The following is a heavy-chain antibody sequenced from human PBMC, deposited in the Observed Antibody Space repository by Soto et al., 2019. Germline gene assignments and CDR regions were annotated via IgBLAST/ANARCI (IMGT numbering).Heavy chain of an antibody. CDR2: IYYSGST. CDR3: ARSIXVWGSYRYTTDGGAFDI. CDR1: GGSISSYY. J-gene: IGHJ3*02. Sequence: PSETLSLTCTVSGGSISSYYWSWIRQPPGKGLEWIGYIYYSGSTNYNPSLKSRVTISVDTSKNQFSLKLSSVTAADTAVYYCARSIXVWGSYRYTTDGGAFDIWGQGTMVTVSS. D-gene: IGHD3-16*02. V-gene: IGHV4-59*01.